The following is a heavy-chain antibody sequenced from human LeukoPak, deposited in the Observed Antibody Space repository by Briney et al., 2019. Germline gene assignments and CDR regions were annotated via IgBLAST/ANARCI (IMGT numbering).Heavy chain of an antibody. Sequence: RGSLRLSCAVSGFTFSNYAMTWVRQAPGKGLEWVSAITDGGGGTYYADSVKGRFTISRDNSKNTLSLQMDSLRGEDTAVYYCAKGFQIYYSEYWGQGSLVTVSS. CDR2: ITDGGGGT. CDR1: GFTFSNYA. D-gene: IGHD3-10*01. CDR3: AKGFQIYYSEY. V-gene: IGHV3-23*01. J-gene: IGHJ4*02.